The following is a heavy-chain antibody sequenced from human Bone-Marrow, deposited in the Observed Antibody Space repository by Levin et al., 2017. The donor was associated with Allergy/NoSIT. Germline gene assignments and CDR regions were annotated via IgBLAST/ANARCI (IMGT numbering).Heavy chain of an antibody. CDR1: GFTFSSYG. J-gene: IGHJ4*02. CDR2: ISYDGSNK. Sequence: GGSLRLSCAASGFTFSSYGMHWVRQAPGKGLEWVAVISYDGSNKYYADSVKGRFTISRDNSKNTLYLQMNSMRAEDTAVYYCAKGGDTYGDPLDYWGQGTLVTVSS. V-gene: IGHV3-30*18. CDR3: AKGGDTYGDPLDY. D-gene: IGHD4-17*01.